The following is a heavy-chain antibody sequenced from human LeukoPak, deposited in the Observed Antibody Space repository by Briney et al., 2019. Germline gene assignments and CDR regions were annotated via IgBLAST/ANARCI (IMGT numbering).Heavy chain of an antibody. V-gene: IGHV4-34*01. Sequence: PSETLSLTCTVSGGSISSYYWSWIRQPPGKGLEWIGEINHSGSTNYNPSLKSRVTISVDTSKNQFSLKLSSVTAADTAVYYCARGQGLLWFGELLASLYWFDPWGQGTLVTVSS. CDR1: GGSISSYY. D-gene: IGHD3-10*01. CDR3: ARGQGLLWFGELLASLYWFDP. CDR2: INHSGST. J-gene: IGHJ5*02.